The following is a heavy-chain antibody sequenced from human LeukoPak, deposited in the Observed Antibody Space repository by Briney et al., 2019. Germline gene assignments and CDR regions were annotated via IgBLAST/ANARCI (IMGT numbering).Heavy chain of an antibody. CDR3: AGGGEAWELLGY. V-gene: IGHV4-4*02. D-gene: IGHD3-16*01. CDR2: IFHTGIA. J-gene: IGHJ4*02. Sequence: PSETLPLTCAVSGGSITNNHYWTWVRQAPGKGLEWIADIFHTGIANHNPSLKSRVTISMDRSKNQFSLTLISVTAADTAVYYCAGGGEAWELLGYWGQGTLVTVSS. CDR1: GGSITNNHY.